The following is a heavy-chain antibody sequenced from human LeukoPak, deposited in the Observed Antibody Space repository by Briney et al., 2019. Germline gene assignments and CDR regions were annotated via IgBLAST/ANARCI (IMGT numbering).Heavy chain of an antibody. CDR2: IYYSGST. D-gene: IGHD6-13*01. CDR3: ARSSSWYTYPEYFQH. Sequence: SETLSLTCTVSGGSISSYYWSWIRQPPGKGLEWIGYIYYSGSTNYNPSLKSRVTISVDTSKNQFSLKLSSATAADTAVYYCARSSSWYTYPEYFQHWGQGTLVTVSS. J-gene: IGHJ1*01. CDR1: GGSISSYY. V-gene: IGHV4-59*01.